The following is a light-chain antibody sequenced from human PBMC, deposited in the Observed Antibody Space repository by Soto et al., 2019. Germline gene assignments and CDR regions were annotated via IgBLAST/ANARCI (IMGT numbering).Light chain of an antibody. Sequence: EIVLTQSPATLSLSPGERATLSCRASQTDSSYLVWYQKKPGQAPRFLISDTSHRATGIPARFSGSGSGTEFTLIISILEPEDSGVYYCQQRSNWPPEYTFGQGTKLEIK. CDR3: QQRSNWPPEYT. CDR1: QTDSSY. CDR2: DTS. J-gene: IGKJ2*01. V-gene: IGKV3-11*01.